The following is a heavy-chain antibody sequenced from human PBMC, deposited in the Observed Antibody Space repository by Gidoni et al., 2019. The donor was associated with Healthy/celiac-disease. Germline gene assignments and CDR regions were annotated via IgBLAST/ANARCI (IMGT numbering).Heavy chain of an antibody. CDR3: ARDETGESGHDY. Sequence: QVQLVQSGAEVKKPGSSVKVSCKASGGTFSSYTISWVRQAPGQGLEWMGRIIPILGIANYAKKFQGRVTITADKSTSTAYMELSSLRSEDTAVYYCARDETGESGHDYWGQGTLVTVSS. D-gene: IGHD7-27*01. J-gene: IGHJ4*02. CDR1: GGTFSSYT. CDR2: IIPILGIA. V-gene: IGHV1-69*08.